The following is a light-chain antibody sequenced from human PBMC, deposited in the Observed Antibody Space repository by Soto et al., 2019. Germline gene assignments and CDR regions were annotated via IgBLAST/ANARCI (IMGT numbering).Light chain of an antibody. CDR2: EVS. J-gene: IGLJ3*02. Sequence: QSALTQPASVSGSPGQSITISCTGTSSDVGAYIYVSWYQHHPGKAPRLIIYEVSNQPSGVSNRFSGSKSDNTASLTISGLQAEDEADYYCSSYTTTNTLVFGGGTKLTVL. V-gene: IGLV2-14*01. CDR3: SSYTTTNTLV. CDR1: SSDVGAYIY.